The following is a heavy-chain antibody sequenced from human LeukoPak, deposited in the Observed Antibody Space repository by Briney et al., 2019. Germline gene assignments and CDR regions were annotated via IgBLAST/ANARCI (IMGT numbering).Heavy chain of an antibody. D-gene: IGHD2-2*01. V-gene: IGHV1-2*02. CDR3: ARDPGYCSSTSCPMGY. CDR1: GYTFTGYY. CDR2: INPNSGGT. J-gene: IGHJ4*02. Sequence: ASVKVSCKASGYTFTGYYMRWVRQAPGQGLEWMGWINPNSGGTNYAQKFQGRVTMTRDTSISTAYMELSRLRSDDTAVYYCARDPGYCSSTSCPMGYWGQGTLVTVSS.